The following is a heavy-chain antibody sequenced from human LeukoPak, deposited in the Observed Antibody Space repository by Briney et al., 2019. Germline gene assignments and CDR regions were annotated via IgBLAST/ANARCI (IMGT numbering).Heavy chain of an antibody. CDR2: IYTSGST. CDR1: GGSISSYC. J-gene: IGHJ4*02. Sequence: SETLSLTCTVSGGSISSYCWSWIRQPAGKGLEWIGRIYTSGSTNYNPSLKSRVTMSVDTSKNQFSLKLSSVTAADTAVYYCARDQAGGYYGSGSRFDYWGQGTLVTVSS. D-gene: IGHD3-10*01. V-gene: IGHV4-4*07. CDR3: ARDQAGGYYGSGSRFDY.